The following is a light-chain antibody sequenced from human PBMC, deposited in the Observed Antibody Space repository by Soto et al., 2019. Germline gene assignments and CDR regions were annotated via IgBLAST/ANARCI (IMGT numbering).Light chain of an antibody. CDR1: QSVLYSSNNKNY. CDR2: WAS. CDR3: QQYYSTPLT. V-gene: IGKV4-1*01. Sequence: DIVMTQSPDSLAVSLGERATINCKSSQSVLYSSNNKNYLAWYQQKPGQPPKLLIYWASTRESGVPDRFSGRGSGKDLPLTISSLQAEDVAVYYCQQYYSTPLTFGGGTKVEIK. J-gene: IGKJ4*01.